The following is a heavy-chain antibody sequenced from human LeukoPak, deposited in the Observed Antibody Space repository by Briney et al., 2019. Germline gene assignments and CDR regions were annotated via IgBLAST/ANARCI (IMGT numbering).Heavy chain of an antibody. CDR1: GFTFSSYA. J-gene: IGHJ5*02. V-gene: IGHV3-23*01. CDR2: ISGSGGST. Sequence: GGSLSLSCAASGFTFSSYAMSWVRQAPGKGLEWVSAISGSGGSTYYADSVKGRFTISRDNSKNTLYLQMNSLRAEDTAVYYCAKQGRGEAAAGAFDPWGQGTLVTVSS. CDR3: AKQGRGEAAAGAFDP. D-gene: IGHD6-13*01.